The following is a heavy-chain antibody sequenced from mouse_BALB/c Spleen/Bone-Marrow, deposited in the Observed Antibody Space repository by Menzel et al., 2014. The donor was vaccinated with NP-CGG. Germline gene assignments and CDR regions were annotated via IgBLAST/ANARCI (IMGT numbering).Heavy chain of an antibody. CDR2: ISDGGSYT. Sequence: VQLKESGGGLVKPGGSLELSCAASGFTFSDYYMYWVRQTPEERLEWVATISDGGSYTYYPDSVKGRFTISRDNAKNNLFLQLSSLKSEDTAMYYCAREVSMDYWGQGTSVTVSS. CDR3: AREVSMDY. V-gene: IGHV5-4*02. CDR1: GFTFSDYY. J-gene: IGHJ4*01.